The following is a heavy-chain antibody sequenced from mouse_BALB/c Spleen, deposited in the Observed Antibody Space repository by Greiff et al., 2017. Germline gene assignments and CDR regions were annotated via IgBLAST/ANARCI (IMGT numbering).Heavy chain of an antibody. CDR1: GFTFSSYG. Sequence: EVQLVESGGDLVKPGGSLKLSCAASGFTFSSYGMSWVRQTPDKRLEWVATISSGGSYTYYPDSVKGRFTISRDNAKNTLYLQMSSLKSEDTAMYYCARQGYDYDYFEVWGAGTTVTVSS. V-gene: IGHV5-6*01. CDR3: ARQGYDYDYFEV. CDR2: ISSGGSYT. D-gene: IGHD2-4*01. J-gene: IGHJ1*01.